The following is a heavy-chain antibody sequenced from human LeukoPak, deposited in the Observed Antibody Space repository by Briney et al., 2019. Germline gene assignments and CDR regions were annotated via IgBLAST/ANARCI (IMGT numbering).Heavy chain of an antibody. J-gene: IGHJ4*02. D-gene: IGHD2-2*01. Sequence: GGSLRLSCAASGNYWMHWVRQAPGKGLVWVSHINSDGSWTSYADSVKGRFAISKDNAKNTVYLQMNNLRAEDTAVYYCVSFYETYWGRGTLVTVSS. V-gene: IGHV3-74*01. CDR1: GNYW. CDR3: VSFYETY. CDR2: INSDGSWT.